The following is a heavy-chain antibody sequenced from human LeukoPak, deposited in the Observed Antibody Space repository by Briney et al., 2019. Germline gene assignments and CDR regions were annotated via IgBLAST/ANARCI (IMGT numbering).Heavy chain of an antibody. Sequence: PSETLSLTCTVSGGSISSYYWSWIRQPPGKGLEWIGYIYYSGSTNYNPSIKSRVNISVDTSKNQFSLKLSSVTAADTAVYYCARDGYYDSSGYRGYYFDYWGQGTLVTVSS. CDR3: ARDGYYDSSGYRGYYFDY. D-gene: IGHD3-22*01. CDR1: GGSISSYY. J-gene: IGHJ4*02. V-gene: IGHV4-59*01. CDR2: IYYSGST.